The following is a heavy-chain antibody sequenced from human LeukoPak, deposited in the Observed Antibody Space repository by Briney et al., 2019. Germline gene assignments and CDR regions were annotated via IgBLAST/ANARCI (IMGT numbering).Heavy chain of an antibody. J-gene: IGHJ4*02. CDR2: IYYSGST. Sequence: SETLSLTCTVSGGSISSSSYYWGWIRQPPGKGLEWIGSIYYSGSTYYNPSLKSRVTISVDTSENQFSLKLSSVTAADTAVYYCARRSYDFWSAGGYFDYWGQGTLVTVSS. D-gene: IGHD3-3*01. CDR3: ARRSYDFWSAGGYFDY. CDR1: GGSISSSSYY. V-gene: IGHV4-39*01.